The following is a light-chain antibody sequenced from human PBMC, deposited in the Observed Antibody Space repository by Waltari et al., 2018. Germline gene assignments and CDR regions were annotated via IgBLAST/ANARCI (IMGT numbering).Light chain of an antibody. CDR2: EVT. Sequence: QSALTQPASVSGSPGQSITISCTGTSSDVGGYHHVPWYQHHPGKAPKLMIFEVTERPSGVSNRFSGSKSGNTASLTISGLQAEDEADYYCSSYTTSNTWVFGGGTKVTVL. CDR1: SSDVGGYHH. V-gene: IGLV2-14*01. J-gene: IGLJ3*02. CDR3: SSYTTSNTWV.